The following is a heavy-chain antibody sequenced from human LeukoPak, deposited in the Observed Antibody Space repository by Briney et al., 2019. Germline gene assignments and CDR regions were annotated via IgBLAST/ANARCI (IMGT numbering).Heavy chain of an antibody. J-gene: IGHJ4*02. D-gene: IGHD2-15*01. V-gene: IGHV3-21*01. Sequence: GGSLRLSCAASGFTFSSYSMNWVRQAPGKGLEWVSSISSSSSYIYYADSVKGRFTISRDNAKNSLYLQMNSLRAEDTAVYYCAIQKGYCSGGSCVGYWGQGTLVTVSS. CDR1: GFTFSSYS. CDR3: AIQKGYCSGGSCVGY. CDR2: ISSSSSYI.